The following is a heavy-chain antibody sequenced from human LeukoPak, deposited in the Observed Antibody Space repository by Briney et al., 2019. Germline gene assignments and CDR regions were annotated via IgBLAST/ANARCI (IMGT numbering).Heavy chain of an antibody. CDR3: ARDAIAARPRGMDV. J-gene: IGHJ6*02. CDR2: ISSSSDYK. CDR1: GFSFSDYY. D-gene: IGHD6-6*01. V-gene: IGHV3-11*06. Sequence: GGSLRLSCAASGFSFSDYYMSWIRQTPEEGLEWLSYISSSSDYKNYADSLKGRFTISRDNAKNSVYLQMNSLRAEDTAVYYCARDAIAARPRGMDVWGQGTTVTVSS.